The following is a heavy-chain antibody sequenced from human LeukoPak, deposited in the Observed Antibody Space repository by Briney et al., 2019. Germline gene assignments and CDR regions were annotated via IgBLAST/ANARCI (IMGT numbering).Heavy chain of an antibody. CDR3: AKDIPYYYDSSGYYYGYFDY. Sequence: SETLSLTCTVSGGSISSGDYYWSWIRQPPGKGLEWIGYIYYSGGTYYNPSLKSRVTISVDTSKNQFSLKLSSVTAADTAVYYCAKDIPYYYDSSGYYYGYFDYWGQGTLVTVSS. CDR2: IYYSGGT. J-gene: IGHJ4*02. V-gene: IGHV4-30-4*01. D-gene: IGHD3-22*01. CDR1: GGSISSGDYY.